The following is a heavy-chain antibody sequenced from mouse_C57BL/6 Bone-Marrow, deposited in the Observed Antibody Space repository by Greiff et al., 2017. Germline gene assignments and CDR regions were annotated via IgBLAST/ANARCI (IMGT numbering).Heavy chain of an antibody. CDR3: ARRNRGYAMDY. J-gene: IGHJ4*01. Sequence: VQLQQPGAELVKPGASVKLSCKASGYTFTSYWMPWVKQRPGRGLEWIGRIAPNSGGTKYNEKFKSKATLTVDKPSSTAYMQLSSLTSEDSAVYYCARRNRGYAMDYWGQGTSVTVSS. CDR2: IAPNSGGT. CDR1: GYTFTSYW. V-gene: IGHV1-72*01.